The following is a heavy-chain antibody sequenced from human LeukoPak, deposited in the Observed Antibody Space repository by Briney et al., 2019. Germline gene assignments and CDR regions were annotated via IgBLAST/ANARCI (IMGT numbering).Heavy chain of an antibody. CDR1: GFTFDDYA. Sequence: GGSLRLSCAASGFTFDDYAMHWVRPAPGKGLEWVSGISWNSGSIGYADSVKGRFTISRDNAKKSLYLQMNSLRAEDTAVYYCAKGAHGSGSYYNGWGQGTLVTVSS. D-gene: IGHD3-10*01. CDR2: ISWNSGSI. V-gene: IGHV3-9*01. CDR3: AKGAHGSGSYYNG. J-gene: IGHJ4*02.